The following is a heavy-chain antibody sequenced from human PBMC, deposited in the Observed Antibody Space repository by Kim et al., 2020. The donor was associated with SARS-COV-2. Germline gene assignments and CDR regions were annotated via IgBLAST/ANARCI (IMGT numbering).Heavy chain of an antibody. Sequence: GGSLRLSCAASGFSFSTNAMGWVRQAPGKGLEWVSSISGNGDSTFYADSVRGRFTMSRDISKSTLYLQMNSLRAEDTALYYCAKDVWGYSGMDVWGQGTT. CDR2: ISGNGDST. D-gene: IGHD3-16*02. CDR1: GFSFSTNA. CDR3: AKDVWGYSGMDV. V-gene: IGHV3-23*01. J-gene: IGHJ6*02.